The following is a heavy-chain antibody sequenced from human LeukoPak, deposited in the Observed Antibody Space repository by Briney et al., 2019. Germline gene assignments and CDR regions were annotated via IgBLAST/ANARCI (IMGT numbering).Heavy chain of an antibody. Sequence: PGGSLRLSCAAPGFTFSSYEMNWVRQAPGKGLEWVSYISSSGSTIYYADSVKGRFTISRDNAKNSLYLQMNSLRAEDTAVYYCARDHHRRLYNSQARNTFDIWGQGTMVTVSS. CDR1: GFTFSSYE. CDR3: ARDHHRRLYNSQARNTFDI. CDR2: ISSSGSTI. J-gene: IGHJ3*02. V-gene: IGHV3-48*03. D-gene: IGHD1-14*01.